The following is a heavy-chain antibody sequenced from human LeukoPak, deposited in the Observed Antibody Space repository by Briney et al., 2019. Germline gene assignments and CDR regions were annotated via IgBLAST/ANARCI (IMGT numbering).Heavy chain of an antibody. Sequence: PSETLSLTCTVSGGSLSSSSYYWGWLRQPPGTGLEWIGSIHYSGSTNYNPSLKSRVTISVDTSKNQFSLKLSSVTAADTAVYYCARDVYGDYYYYYMDVWGKGTTVTISS. J-gene: IGHJ6*03. V-gene: IGHV4-39*07. D-gene: IGHD4-17*01. CDR2: IHYSGST. CDR3: ARDVYGDYYYYYMDV. CDR1: GGSLSSSSYY.